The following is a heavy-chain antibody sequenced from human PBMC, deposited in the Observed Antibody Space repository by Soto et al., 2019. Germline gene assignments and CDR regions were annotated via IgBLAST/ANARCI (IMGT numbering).Heavy chain of an antibody. V-gene: IGHV1-69*12. J-gene: IGHJ6*01. CDR3: ESDKDRHQLGGYYYYNMDV. CDR1: GGTFRTSA. D-gene: IGHD3-3*02. CDR2: IMPVFPTP. Sequence: QVQLVQSGAEVKKPGSSVKVSCKTSGGTFRTSAISWVRQAPGQGLEWMGGIMPVFPTPDYAQKFQGRVTIPADESTSTAYIALSSLRSADTAVYYCESDKDRHQLGGYYYYNMDVWGQGTTVTVSS.